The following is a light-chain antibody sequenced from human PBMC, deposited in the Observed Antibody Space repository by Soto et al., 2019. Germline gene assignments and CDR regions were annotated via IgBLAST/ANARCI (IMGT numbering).Light chain of an antibody. J-gene: IGKJ1*01. CDR2: DVS. Sequence: DIQMSQSPSALSASVGDTVTITCRASQSIAASLAWYQHKPGEAPKLLIYDVSSLETGVPSRFSGSGSGTEFTLTISSLQPGDFATYYCQQYNSYPWTFGQGTKVDIK. V-gene: IGKV1-5*01. CDR3: QQYNSYPWT. CDR1: QSIAAS.